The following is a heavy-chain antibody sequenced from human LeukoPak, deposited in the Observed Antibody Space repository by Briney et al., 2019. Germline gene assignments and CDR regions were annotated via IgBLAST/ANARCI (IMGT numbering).Heavy chain of an antibody. CDR3: AREGVTTVTTSPYYYYYMDV. Sequence: ASVKVSCKASGGTFSSYTISWVRQAPGQGLEWMGRIIPILGIANYAQTFPGKVTITTDKSTSTAYMGLSSLRSDDTAVYYCAREGVTTVTTSPYYYYYMDVWGKGTTVTVSS. D-gene: IGHD4-17*01. V-gene: IGHV1-69*04. J-gene: IGHJ6*03. CDR2: IIPILGIA. CDR1: GGTFSSYT.